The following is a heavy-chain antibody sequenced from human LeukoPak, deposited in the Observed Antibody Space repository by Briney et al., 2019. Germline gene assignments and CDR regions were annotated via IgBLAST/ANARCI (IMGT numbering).Heavy chain of an antibody. J-gene: IGHJ4*02. Sequence: ASVKVSCKSSGYTFTSYGISWVRQAPGQGLEGMGWISAYNGNTNYAQNLQGRVTLTTDTSTSTAYMELRSLRSDDTAVYYCAREKSILRYFASGLGYWGQGTLVTVSS. CDR1: GYTFTSYG. D-gene: IGHD3-9*01. V-gene: IGHV1-18*01. CDR2: ISAYNGNT. CDR3: AREKSILRYFASGLGY.